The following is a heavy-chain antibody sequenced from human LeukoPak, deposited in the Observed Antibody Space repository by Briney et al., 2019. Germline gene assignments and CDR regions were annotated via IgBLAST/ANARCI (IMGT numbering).Heavy chain of an antibody. J-gene: IGHJ4*02. CDR1: GDSMSHYY. V-gene: IGHV4-59*01. D-gene: IGHD1-7*01. CDR3: ARTGTTFFDY. CDR2: IHYLGST. Sequence: SETLSLTCSVSGDSMSHYYWSWIRQPPGKGLEWIGYIHYLGSTKYNPSLKSRLTISVDTSKSHFSLRLTSVTAADTAIYYCARTGTTFFDYWGQGSLVTVAS.